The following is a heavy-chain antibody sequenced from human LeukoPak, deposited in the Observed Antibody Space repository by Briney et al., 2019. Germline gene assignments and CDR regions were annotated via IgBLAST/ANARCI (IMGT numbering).Heavy chain of an antibody. D-gene: IGHD6-19*01. J-gene: IGHJ4*02. CDR3: ARGYSSGWTQLDY. CDR1: GYTFTGYY. CDR2: INPNSGGT. V-gene: IGHV1-2*02. Sequence: ASVKVSCKASGYTFTGYYMHWVRQAPGQGLEWMGWINPNSGGTNYAQKFQGRVTMTRDTSISTAYMELSSLRSEDTAVYYCARGYSSGWTQLDYWGQGTLVTVSS.